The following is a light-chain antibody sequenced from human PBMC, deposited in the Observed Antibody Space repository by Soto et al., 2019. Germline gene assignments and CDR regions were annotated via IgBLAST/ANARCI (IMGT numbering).Light chain of an antibody. Sequence: DIQMTQSPSTLSASVGDRVTITCRASQSIGDSLAWYQQKPGKAPYLLISDVSSLERGVPSRVSGSGSGTEFTLTISCMQPDDFATCYCQQYNGYSRTFGQGTKVEI. CDR2: DVS. CDR3: QQYNGYSRT. V-gene: IGKV1-5*01. CDR1: QSIGDS. J-gene: IGKJ1*01.